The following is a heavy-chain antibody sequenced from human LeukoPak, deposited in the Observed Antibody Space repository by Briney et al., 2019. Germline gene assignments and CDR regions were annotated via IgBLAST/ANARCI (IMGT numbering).Heavy chain of an antibody. CDR1: GGSISSGDYY. D-gene: IGHD1-1*01. J-gene: IGHJ3*02. V-gene: IGHV4-30-4*01. Sequence: SQTLSLTCTVSGGSISSGDYYWGWIRQPPGKGLEWIGYIYYSGSTYYNPSLKSRVTISVDTSKNQFSLNLSSVTAADTAVYYCARDSPRYDAFDIWGQGTMVTVSS. CDR3: ARDSPRYDAFDI. CDR2: IYYSGST.